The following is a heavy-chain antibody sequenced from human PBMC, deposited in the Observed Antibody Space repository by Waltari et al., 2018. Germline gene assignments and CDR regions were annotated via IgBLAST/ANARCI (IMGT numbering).Heavy chain of an antibody. J-gene: IGHJ4*02. CDR2: INHSGST. D-gene: IGHD3-22*01. CDR3: ARSKSGYYYPYYFDY. CDR1: GGSFSGYS. Sequence: QVQLQQWGAGLLKPSENLSHTCAVYGGSFSGYSRSWIRQPPVKGLEWIGEINHSGSTNYNPSLKSRVTISVDTSKNQFSLKLSSVTAADTAVYYCARSKSGYYYPYYFDYWGQGTLVTVSS. V-gene: IGHV4-34*01.